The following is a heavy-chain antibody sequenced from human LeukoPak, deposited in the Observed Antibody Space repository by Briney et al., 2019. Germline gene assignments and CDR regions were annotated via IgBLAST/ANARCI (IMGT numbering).Heavy chain of an antibody. V-gene: IGHV3-73*01. J-gene: IGHJ4*02. Sequence: GGSLRLSCAASGFTFSGSAMHWIRQASGKGLEWVGRIRSKTNSYATAYAASVKGRFTISRDDSKNTAYLQMNSLKTEDTAVYYCTRLVGDSSGYYGDYWGQGTLVTVSS. CDR1: GFTFSGSA. CDR2: IRSKTNSYAT. D-gene: IGHD3-22*01. CDR3: TRLVGDSSGYYGDY.